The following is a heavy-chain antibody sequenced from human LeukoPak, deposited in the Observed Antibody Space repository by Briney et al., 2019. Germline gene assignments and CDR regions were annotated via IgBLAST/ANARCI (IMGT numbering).Heavy chain of an antibody. CDR3: ARDLGYFEDY. J-gene: IGHJ4*02. CDR2: ISSSSSYI. CDR1: GFTFSSYA. Sequence: GGSLRLSCAVSGFTFSSYAMSWVRQAPGKGLEWVSSISSSSSYIYYADSVKGRFTISRDNAKNSLYLQMNSLRAEDTAVYYCARDLGYFEDYWGQGTLVTVSS. D-gene: IGHD3-9*01. V-gene: IGHV3-21*01.